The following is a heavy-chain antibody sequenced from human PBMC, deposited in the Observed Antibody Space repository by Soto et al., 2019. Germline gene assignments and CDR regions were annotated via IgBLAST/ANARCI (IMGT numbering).Heavy chain of an antibody. CDR1: GASITNSH. V-gene: IGHV4-59*08. D-gene: IGHD6-6*01. Sequence: DTLSLTCTLSGASITNSHSSCTLQSPGKGLEYIGYIFYTGGSNYNPSLESRVSMSVDTSKNQVFLTLSSVTGADMAVYYCGRRVAAPRLLTGLVDRWGQGTLVTVSS. CDR3: GRRVAAPRLLTGLVDR. J-gene: IGHJ5*02. CDR2: IFYTGGS.